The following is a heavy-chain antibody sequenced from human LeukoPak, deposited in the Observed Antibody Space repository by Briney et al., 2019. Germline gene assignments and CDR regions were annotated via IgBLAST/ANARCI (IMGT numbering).Heavy chain of an antibody. Sequence: SETLSLTCTVSGGSISSGSYYWSWIRQPAGKGLEWIGRIYTSGSTNYNPSLKSRVTISVDTSKNQFSLKLSSVTAADTAVYYCAREGVTIFGVVRNYYYYYMDVWGKGTTVTVSS. J-gene: IGHJ6*03. CDR2: IYTSGST. CDR3: AREGVTIFGVVRNYYYYYMDV. V-gene: IGHV4-61*02. D-gene: IGHD3-3*01. CDR1: GGSISSGSYY.